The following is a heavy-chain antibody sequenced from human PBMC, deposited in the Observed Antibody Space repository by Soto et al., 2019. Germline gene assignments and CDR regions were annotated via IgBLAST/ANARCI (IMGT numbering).Heavy chain of an antibody. V-gene: IGHV3-66*01. D-gene: IGHD3-10*01. Sequence: SGFTFSNSAMSWVRQAPGKGLEWISVIYGDDTTYYADSVKGRFTISRDNSKNTLYLQMNGLRAEDTAVYYCARIYSSTDLGDSWGQGTLVTVSS. CDR2: IYGDDTT. CDR1: GFTFSNSA. CDR3: ARIYSSTDLGDS. J-gene: IGHJ4*02.